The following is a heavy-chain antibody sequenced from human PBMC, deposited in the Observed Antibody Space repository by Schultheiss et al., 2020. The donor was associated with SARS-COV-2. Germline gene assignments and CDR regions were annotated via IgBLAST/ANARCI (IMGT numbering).Heavy chain of an antibody. CDR3: AKDPQVGATSFYFDY. CDR1: GFSFSSYA. D-gene: IGHD1-26*01. Sequence: GGSLRLSCSASGFSFSSYAMSWVRQAPGKGLEWVSGISGRGDDTFYADSVKGRFTISRDNSKNTLYLQMNILRAEDTAVYYCAKDPQVGATSFYFDYWGQGTLVTVSS. J-gene: IGHJ4*02. CDR2: ISGRGDDT. V-gene: IGHV3-23*01.